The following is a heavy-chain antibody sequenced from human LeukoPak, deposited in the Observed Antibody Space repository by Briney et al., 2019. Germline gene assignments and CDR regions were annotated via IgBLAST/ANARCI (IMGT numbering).Heavy chain of an antibody. CDR1: GFTFSSYA. D-gene: IGHD6-13*01. CDR3: ARDEAAAGTVDY. CDR2: ISYDGSNK. V-gene: IGHV3-30*04. Sequence: GGSLRLSCAASGFTFSSYAMHWVRQAPGKGLEWVAVISYDGSNKYYADSVKGRFTIPRDNSKNTLYLQMNSLRAEDTAVYYCARDEAAAGTVDYWGQGTLVTVSS. J-gene: IGHJ4*02.